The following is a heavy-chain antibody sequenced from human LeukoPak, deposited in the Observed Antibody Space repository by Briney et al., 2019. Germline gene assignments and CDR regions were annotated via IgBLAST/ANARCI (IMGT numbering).Heavy chain of an antibody. CDR1: GFTFRTYA. J-gene: IGHJ4*02. CDR3: VKDGGDSGWYYHFDY. V-gene: IGHV3-64D*06. CDR2: INNNGGNT. D-gene: IGHD6-19*01. Sequence: QPGGSLRLSCSASGFTFRTYAMHWVRQAPGKGLEYVSGINNNGGNTNYVDSVKGRFTISRDNSKNTLYLQMSSLRAEDTVVYYCVKDGGDSGWYYHFDYWGQGTLVTVSS.